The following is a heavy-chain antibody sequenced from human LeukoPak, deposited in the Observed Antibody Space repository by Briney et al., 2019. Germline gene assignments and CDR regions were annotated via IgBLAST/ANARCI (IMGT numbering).Heavy chain of an antibody. CDR3: ARDDYRGVTNFDP. CDR2: IAYSGST. Sequence: SETLSLTCSVSGGSISPYFWSWIRQPPGKGLEWIGYIAYSGSTNYNPSLKSRVTISVDTSKNQFSLRFNSVTTADTAVYYCARDDYRGVTNFDPWGQGTLVTVSS. V-gene: IGHV4-59*01. J-gene: IGHJ5*02. D-gene: IGHD3-10*01. CDR1: GGSISPYF.